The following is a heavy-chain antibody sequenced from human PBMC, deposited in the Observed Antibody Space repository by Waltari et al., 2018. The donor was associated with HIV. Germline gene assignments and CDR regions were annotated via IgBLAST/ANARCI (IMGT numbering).Heavy chain of an antibody. J-gene: IGHJ4*02. CDR1: GSRFTNPW. Sequence: EVHLVQSGAEVKKPGESLKISCKASGSRFTNPWIGWLRQMPGKGLEWMGVIYAGDSDTTYSPSFQGQVTISTDKSINTAYLQWSSLKASDTAIYYCARGNRWQVLSWFDYWGQGTLVTVSS. CDR3: ARGNRWQVLSWFDY. D-gene: IGHD6-19*01. V-gene: IGHV5-51*03. CDR2: IYAGDSDT.